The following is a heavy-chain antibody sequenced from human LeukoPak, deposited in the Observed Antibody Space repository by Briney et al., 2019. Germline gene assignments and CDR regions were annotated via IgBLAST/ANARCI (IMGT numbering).Heavy chain of an antibody. Sequence: SVKVSCKASGYTFTSYGISWVRQAPGQGLEWMGGIIPMFGTANYAQKFQGRGTITADKSTSTAYMELSRLRSEDTAVYYCARDPPGRPYSSSSYGWGQGTLVTVSS. CDR2: IIPMFGTA. CDR1: GYTFTSYG. J-gene: IGHJ4*02. D-gene: IGHD6-6*01. CDR3: ARDPPGRPYSSSSYG. V-gene: IGHV1-69*06.